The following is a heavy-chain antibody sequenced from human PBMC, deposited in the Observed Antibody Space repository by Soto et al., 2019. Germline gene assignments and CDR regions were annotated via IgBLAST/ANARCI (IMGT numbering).Heavy chain of an antibody. J-gene: IGHJ4*01. V-gene: IGHV4-59*01. Sequence: PSETLSLTCTVSGGSISSYYWSWIRQPPGKGLEWIGYIYYSGSTNYNPSLKSRVTISVDTSKNQFSLKLRSLRSDDTAVYYCARDDCISSSCYLGDYWGQGTLVTVSS. CDR2: IYYSGST. D-gene: IGHD2-2*01. CDR3: ARDDCISSSCYLGDY. CDR1: GGSISSYY.